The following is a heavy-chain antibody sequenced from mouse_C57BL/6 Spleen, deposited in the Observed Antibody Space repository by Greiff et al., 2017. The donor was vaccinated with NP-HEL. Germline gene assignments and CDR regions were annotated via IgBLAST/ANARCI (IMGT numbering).Heavy chain of an antibody. J-gene: IGHJ3*01. V-gene: IGHV1-80*01. CDR3: ARDAQATLAY. Sequence: LQQSGASVKISCKASGYAFSSYWMNWVKQRPGKGLEWIGQIYPGDGDTNYNGKFKGKATLTADKSSSTAYMQLSSLTSEDSAVYFCARDAQATLAYWGQGTLVTVSA. CDR1: GYAFSSYW. D-gene: IGHD3-2*02. CDR2: IYPGDGDT.